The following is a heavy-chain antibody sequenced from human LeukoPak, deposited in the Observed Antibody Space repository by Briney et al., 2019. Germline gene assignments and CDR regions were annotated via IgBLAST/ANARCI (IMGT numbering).Heavy chain of an antibody. J-gene: IGHJ4*02. V-gene: IGHV3-30*02. CDR1: GFTVSDHA. D-gene: IGHD1-26*01. Sequence: GGSLRLSGAASGFTVSDHAIHWVRQAPGQVLVSEGFIWYDGSNNYHADSVKGRFTISRDNSNNMVYLQMNSLRSEDTAVYYCAKDKGLISGKYYFDYWGQGALVTVPS. CDR3: AKDKGLISGKYYFDY. CDR2: IWYDGSNN.